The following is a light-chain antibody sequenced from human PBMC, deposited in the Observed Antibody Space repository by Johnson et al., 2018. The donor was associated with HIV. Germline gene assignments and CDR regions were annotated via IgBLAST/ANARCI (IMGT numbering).Light chain of an antibody. CDR1: SSNIGNNY. CDR3: GTWDSLLSAYV. Sequence: QSVLTQPPSVSAAPGQKVTISCSGSSSNIGNNYVSWYQQLPGTAPKLLIYDNNKRPSGIPARFSGYKSGTSATLGITGLQTGDEADYSCGTWDSLLSAYVFGTGTKVTVL. V-gene: IGLV1-51*01. J-gene: IGLJ1*01. CDR2: DNN.